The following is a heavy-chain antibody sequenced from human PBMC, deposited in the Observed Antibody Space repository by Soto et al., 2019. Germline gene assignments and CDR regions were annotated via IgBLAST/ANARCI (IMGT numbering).Heavy chain of an antibody. CDR2: IWYDGSNK. V-gene: IGHV3-33*01. CDR1: GFTFSSYG. D-gene: IGHD5-18*01. J-gene: IGHJ6*02. Sequence: GGSLRLSCAASGFTFSSYGMHWVRQAPGKGLEWVAVIWYDGSNKYYADSVKGRFTISRDNSKNTLYLQMNSLRAEDMAVYYCARDQGENVDTAMVSLNYYYYGMDVWGQGTTVTVSS. CDR3: ARDQGENVDTAMVSLNYYYYGMDV.